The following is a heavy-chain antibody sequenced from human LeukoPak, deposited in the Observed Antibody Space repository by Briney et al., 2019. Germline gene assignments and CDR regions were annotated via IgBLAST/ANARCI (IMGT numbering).Heavy chain of an antibody. J-gene: IGHJ4*02. D-gene: IGHD6-19*01. CDR2: ITTSSTYI. V-gene: IGHV3-21*01. Sequence: PGGSLSQTCAASGFTFRSYNISWVRQAPGKGLEWVSSITTSSTYISYADSVKGRFTISRDNAKNSLYLQMNSLRAEDTAVYYCARGKYSSGWFDYWGAGALVTVSS. CDR1: GFTFRSYN. CDR3: ARGKYSSGWFDY.